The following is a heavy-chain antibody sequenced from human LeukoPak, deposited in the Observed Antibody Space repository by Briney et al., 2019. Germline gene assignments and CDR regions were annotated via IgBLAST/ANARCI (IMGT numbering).Heavy chain of an antibody. CDR3: ARTSGSYFGFDY. D-gene: IGHD1-26*01. J-gene: IGHJ4*02. CDR2: IYSGGST. CDR1: GFTVSSNY. Sequence: GGSLRLSCAASGFTVSSNYMSWVRQAPGKGLEWVSVIYSGGSTYYADSVKGRFTISRDNSKNTLYLQMNSLRAEDTAVYYCARTSGSYFGFDYWGQGTLVTVSS. V-gene: IGHV3-53*01.